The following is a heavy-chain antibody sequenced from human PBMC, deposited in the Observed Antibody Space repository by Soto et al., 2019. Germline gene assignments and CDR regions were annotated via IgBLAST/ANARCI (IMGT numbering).Heavy chain of an antibody. J-gene: IGHJ5*02. CDR3: ARDPSNWFDP. CDR2: IFYSGST. V-gene: IGHV4-30-2*01. CDR1: GVSIGSGGYS. Sequence: SETLSLTCAVSGVSIGSGGYSWSWIRQPPGKGLEWIGYIFYSGSTHYNPSLKSRVTISVDRSKNQFSLRLTSVTAADTAMYFCARDPSNWFDPWGQGTLVPVSS.